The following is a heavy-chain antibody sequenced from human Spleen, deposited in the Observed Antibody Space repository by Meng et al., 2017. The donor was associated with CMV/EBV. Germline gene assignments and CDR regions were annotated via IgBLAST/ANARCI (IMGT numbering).Heavy chain of an antibody. CDR2: INTNGGTT. CDR3: ATVRGSYYLGAFDF. D-gene: IGHD3-10*01. V-gene: IGHV1-46*01. J-gene: IGHJ3*01. CDR1: GYPFTNNY. Sequence: ASVKVSCKASGYPFTNNYIHWVRQAPGQGLEWMGIINTNGGTTTYAQKFQDRVTMTRDTSTSTVYMELSSLRSDDTAVYYCATVRGSYYLGAFDFWGQGTMVTVSS.